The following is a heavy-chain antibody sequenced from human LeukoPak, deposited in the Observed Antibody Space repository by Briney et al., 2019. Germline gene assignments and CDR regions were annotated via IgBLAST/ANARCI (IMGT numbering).Heavy chain of an antibody. CDR3: ARDSVARGDY. V-gene: IGHV3-23*01. CDR1: GFTFSSYA. D-gene: IGHD5-12*01. CDR2: ISFSGGST. Sequence: PGGSLRLSCAASGFTFSSYAMSWVRQAPGRGLEWISSISFSGGSTYYAGSVKGRFIISRDHSKNTLYLQMNSLRAEDTAVYYCARDSVARGDYWGQGTLVTVSS. J-gene: IGHJ4*02.